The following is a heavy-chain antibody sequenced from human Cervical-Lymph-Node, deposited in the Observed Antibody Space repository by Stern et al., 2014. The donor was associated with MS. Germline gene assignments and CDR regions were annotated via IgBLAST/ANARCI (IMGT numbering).Heavy chain of an antibody. J-gene: IGHJ4*02. CDR1: GFNFRTFT. D-gene: IGHD4-17*01. V-gene: IGHV3-21*01. Sequence: EVQLVESGGCLVEPGGSLRLSCAASGFNFRTFTMSWVRQAPGKGLECVSSISSSNSYTYYADSVKGRFTISRDNAKTSLYLQMDSLRAEDTAVYYCVRDRGLATVTSYFDYWGQGILVTVSS. CDR2: ISSSNSYT. CDR3: VRDRGLATVTSYFDY.